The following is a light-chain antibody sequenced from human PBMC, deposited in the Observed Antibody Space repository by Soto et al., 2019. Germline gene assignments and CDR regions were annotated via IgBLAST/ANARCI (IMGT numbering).Light chain of an antibody. CDR2: AAS. J-gene: IGKJ4*01. V-gene: IGKV1-39*01. CDR3: QQTYSSPLT. Sequence: DIQMTQSPSSLSASVGDRVTITCLASQSINNYLHWYQQKSGGAPKLLIYAASNLQNGVPSRFSGSGSGTDFTLTISSLRPEDFATYFCQQTYSSPLTFGGGTKVDIK. CDR1: QSINNY.